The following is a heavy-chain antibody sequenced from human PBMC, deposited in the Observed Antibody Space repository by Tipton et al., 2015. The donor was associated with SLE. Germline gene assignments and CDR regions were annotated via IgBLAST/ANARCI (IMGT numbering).Heavy chain of an antibody. D-gene: IGHD3-16*02. CDR1: GFNLNTSG. CDR2: IWYDGTTK. Sequence: SLRLSCAASGFNLNTSGMHWVRQAPGQGLEWVAIIWYDGTTKYYADSVKGRFTISRDNSMNTVDLQMNSLGAEDTAVYYCAKGDYDYIWGTYRRGEAFDAWGQGTMVTVST. CDR3: AKGDYDYIWGTYRRGEAFDA. J-gene: IGHJ3*01. V-gene: IGHV3-33*06.